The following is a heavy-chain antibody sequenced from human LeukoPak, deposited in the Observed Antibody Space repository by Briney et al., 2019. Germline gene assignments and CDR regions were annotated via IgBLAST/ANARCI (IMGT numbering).Heavy chain of an antibody. D-gene: IGHD3-3*01. CDR3: ARDRAYYDFWSGYYPGY. Sequence: GGSLRLSCAASGFTFSSYAMSWVRQAPGKGLEWVSVISGSGGSTYYADSVKGRFTISRDNAKNSLYLQMNSLRAEDTAVYYCARDRAYYDFWSGYYPGYWGQGTLVTVSS. CDR1: GFTFSSYA. V-gene: IGHV3-23*01. CDR2: ISGSGGST. J-gene: IGHJ4*02.